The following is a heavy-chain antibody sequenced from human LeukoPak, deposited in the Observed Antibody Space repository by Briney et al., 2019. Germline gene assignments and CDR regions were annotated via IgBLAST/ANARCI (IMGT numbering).Heavy chain of an antibody. D-gene: IGHD3-22*01. V-gene: IGHV3-21*01. CDR1: GFTFISYS. J-gene: IGHJ4*02. CDR3: AIYYDSSGYYSPFDY. Sequence: PGGSLRLSCAASGFTFISYSMNWVRQAPGKGLEWVSSISSISRYIYYADSVNGRFTISRDNAKNSLYLQMNSLRAEDTAVYYCAIYYDSSGYYSPFDYWGQGTLVTVSS. CDR2: ISSISRYI.